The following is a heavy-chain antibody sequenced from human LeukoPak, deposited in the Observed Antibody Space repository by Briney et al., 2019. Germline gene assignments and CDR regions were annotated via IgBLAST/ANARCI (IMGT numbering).Heavy chain of an antibody. J-gene: IGHJ5*02. Sequence: GESLKISCKGSGYRFTSYWIGWVRQMPGKGLEWMGIIYPGDSDTRYSPSFQGQVTISADKSISTAYLQWSSLKASYTAMYYCARLNDILTRGWFDPWGQGTLVTVSS. CDR1: GYRFTSYW. CDR2: IYPGDSDT. V-gene: IGHV5-51*01. CDR3: ARLNDILTRGWFDP. D-gene: IGHD3-9*01.